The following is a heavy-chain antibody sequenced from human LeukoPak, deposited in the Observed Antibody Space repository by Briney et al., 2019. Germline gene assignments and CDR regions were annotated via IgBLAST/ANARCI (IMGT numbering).Heavy chain of an antibody. V-gene: IGHV4-39*07. D-gene: IGHD1-1*01. Sequence: SETLSLTCTVSGGSISSSSYYWGWIRQPPGKGLEWIGSIYYSGSTNYNPSLKSRVTISVDTSKNQFSLKLSSVTAADTAVYYCPGYKVSNRAFDPWGQGTLVTVSS. CDR3: PGYKVSNRAFDP. J-gene: IGHJ5*02. CDR1: GGSISSSSYY. CDR2: IYYSGST.